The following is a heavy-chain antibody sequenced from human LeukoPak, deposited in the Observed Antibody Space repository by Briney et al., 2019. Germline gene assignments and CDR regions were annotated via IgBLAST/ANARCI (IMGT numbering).Heavy chain of an antibody. V-gene: IGHV1-46*01. J-gene: IGHJ4*02. CDR2: INPSGGST. CDR1: GYTFTSYY. D-gene: IGHD3-10*01. CDR3: ASGGPDYYGSGSYYNGFY. Sequence: GASVKVSCKASGYTFTSYYMHWVRQAPGQGLEWMGIINPSGGSTSYAQKFQGRVTMTRDTSTSTVYMELSSLRSEDTAVYYCASGGPDYYGSGSYYNGFYWGQGTLVTVSS.